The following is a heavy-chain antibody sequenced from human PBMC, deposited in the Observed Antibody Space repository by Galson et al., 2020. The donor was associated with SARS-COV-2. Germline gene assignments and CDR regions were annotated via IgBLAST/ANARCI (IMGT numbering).Heavy chain of an antibody. CDR1: GGSFSGYY. D-gene: IGHD6-6*01. J-gene: IGHJ2*01. V-gene: IGHV4-34*01. CDR3: ARGTARVGIAARRGWYFDL. CDR2: INHSGST. Sequence: SETLSLTCAVYGGSFSGYYWSWIRQPPGKGLEWIGEINHSGSTNYNPSLKSRVTISVDTSKNQFSLKLSSVTAADTAVYYCARGTARVGIAARRGWYFDLWGRGTLVTVSS.